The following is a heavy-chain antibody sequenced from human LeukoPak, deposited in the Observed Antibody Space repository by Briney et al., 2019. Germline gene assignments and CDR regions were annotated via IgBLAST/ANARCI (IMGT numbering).Heavy chain of an antibody. CDR1: GGSISSHH. V-gene: IGHV4-59*11. CDR3: ARVMGYSGCEFDY. CDR2: IYYSGST. J-gene: IGHJ4*02. D-gene: IGHD5-12*01. Sequence: PSETLSLTCTVSGGSISSHHWSWIRQPPGKGLEWIGYIYYSGSTNYNPSLKSRVTISVDTSKNQFSLKLSSVTAADTAVYYCARVMGYSGCEFDYWGQGTLVTVSS.